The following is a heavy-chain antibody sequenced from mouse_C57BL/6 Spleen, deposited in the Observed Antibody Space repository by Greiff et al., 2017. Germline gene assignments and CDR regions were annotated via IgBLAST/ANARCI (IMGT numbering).Heavy chain of an antibody. CDR3: TPGRLPAFDY. D-gene: IGHD2-2*01. Sequence: VQLQQSGAELVRPGASVTLSCKASGYTFTDYEMHWVKQTPVHGLEWIGAIDPETGGTAYNQKFKGKAILTADKSSSTAYMELRSLTSEDSAVYYCTPGRLPAFDYWGQGTTLTVSS. J-gene: IGHJ2*01. CDR1: GYTFTDYE. CDR2: IDPETGGT. V-gene: IGHV1-15*01.